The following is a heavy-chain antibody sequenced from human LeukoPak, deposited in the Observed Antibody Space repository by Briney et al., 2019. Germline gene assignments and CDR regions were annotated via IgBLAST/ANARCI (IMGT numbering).Heavy chain of an antibody. D-gene: IGHD2-15*01. Sequence: KPSETLSLTCTVSGGSVSSYFWSWIRQPPGKGLEWIGYVYYSGSTNYNPSLKSRVTISVETSKTQFSLRLSSVTAADTAVYYCARHLGPGWHAMDVWGQGTTVTVSS. CDR1: GGSVSSYF. J-gene: IGHJ6*02. CDR2: VYYSGST. V-gene: IGHV4-59*08. CDR3: ARHLGPGWHAMDV.